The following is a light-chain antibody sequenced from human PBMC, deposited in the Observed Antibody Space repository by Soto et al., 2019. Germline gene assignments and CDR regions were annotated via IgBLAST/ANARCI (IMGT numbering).Light chain of an antibody. V-gene: IGKV3-20*01. CDR2: GAS. CDR3: QQYGSSPLIT. Sequence: EVVLTQSPGTLSLSPGEGAPLSCRASQSVSSSYLAWYQQKPGQAPRLLIYGASSRATGIPDRFSGSGSGTDFTLPISRLEPEDFAAYHCQQYGSSPLITFGQGTRLEIK. J-gene: IGKJ5*01. CDR1: QSVSSSY.